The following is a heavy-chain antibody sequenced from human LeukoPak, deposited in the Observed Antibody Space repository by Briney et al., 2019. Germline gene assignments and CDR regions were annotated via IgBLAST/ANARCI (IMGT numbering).Heavy chain of an antibody. Sequence: GSLRLSCAASGFIFNNYAMYWVRQAPGKGLEWISGIFGSGGSAHYADSAKGRFTISRDNSKNTVYLQLDSLRVEDTAVYYCGKTTVGYSSGRYPGWPIDYWGQGALVTVSS. V-gene: IGHV3-23*01. CDR1: GFIFNNYA. J-gene: IGHJ4*02. CDR3: GKTTVGYSSGRYPGWPIDY. CDR2: IFGSGGSA. D-gene: IGHD2-15*01.